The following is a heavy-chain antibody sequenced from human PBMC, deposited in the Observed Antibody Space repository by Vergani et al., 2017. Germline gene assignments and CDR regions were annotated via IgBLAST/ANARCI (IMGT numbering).Heavy chain of an antibody. J-gene: IGHJ4*02. CDR2: ISRGGGTM. CDR1: GFTFSNYV. D-gene: IGHD5-18*01. Sequence: EVQLVVSGGGLVQLGGPLTLFRAVSGFTFSNYVMTWVRQAPGKGLEWVSYISRGGGTMHYADSVKGRFTISRDNAKNSLYLQMHSLRAEDAAVYYCARANGFSYGLPFDYWGQGTQVTVSP. V-gene: IGHV3-48*03. CDR3: ARANGFSYGLPFDY.